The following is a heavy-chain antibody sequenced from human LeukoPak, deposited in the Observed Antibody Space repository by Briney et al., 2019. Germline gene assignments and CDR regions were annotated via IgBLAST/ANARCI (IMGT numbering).Heavy chain of an antibody. J-gene: IGHJ4*02. D-gene: IGHD1-26*01. CDR2: ISYTGTYI. CDR3: VRDRGTYRPIDY. CDR1: AFSLNAYN. V-gene: IGHV3-21*04. Sequence: GGSLRLSCAASAFSLNAYNMNWVRQAPGKGLEWVSSISYTGTYIYYADSVKGRFTISRDNAQNSLYLQMNSLRAENTAIYYCVRDRGTYRPIDYWGQGTLVTVSS.